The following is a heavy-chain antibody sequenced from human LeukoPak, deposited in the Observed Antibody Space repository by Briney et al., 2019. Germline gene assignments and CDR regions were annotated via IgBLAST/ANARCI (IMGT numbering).Heavy chain of an antibody. J-gene: IGHJ4*02. V-gene: IGHV3-74*03. CDR2: INTDATIT. CDR3: VRHPPGQGFDY. D-gene: IGHD1-14*01. CDR1: GFTFRSYW. Sequence: TGGSLRLSCAVSGFTFRSYWMHWVRQVAGKGLVWVARINTDATITTYADSVKGRFTISRNNAKNTLYLEMNSLTAADTAVYYCVRHPPGQGFDYWGQGTLVTVSS.